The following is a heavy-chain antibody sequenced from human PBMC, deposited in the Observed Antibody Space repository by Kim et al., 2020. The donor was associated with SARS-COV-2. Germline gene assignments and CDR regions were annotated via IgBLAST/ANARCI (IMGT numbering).Heavy chain of an antibody. D-gene: IGHD3-10*01. CDR2: ISGSGDGT. CDR1: GFTFSTYA. J-gene: IGHJ4*02. V-gene: IGHV3-23*01. CDR3: AKGPPGVFHYFDY. Sequence: GGSLRLSCAASGFTFSTYAMSWVRQAPGKGLEWVSAISGSGDGTHYADSVKGRFTISRDNSKKTLYLQMNSLRAGDTAVHYCAKGPPGVFHYFDYWGQGTLVTVSS.